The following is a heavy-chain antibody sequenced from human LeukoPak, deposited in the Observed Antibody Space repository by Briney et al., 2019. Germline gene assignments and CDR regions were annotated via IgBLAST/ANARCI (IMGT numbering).Heavy chain of an antibody. CDR2: VKSKANGGTI. J-gene: IGHJ4*02. V-gene: IGHV3-15*01. CDR3: TPWGPYSEPAKYYFDY. Sequence: RGSLRLSSAAPGFCFNNAWMSWVRPAPGEGLEWVGRVKSKANGGTIEYAAPVKGRFTISRDDSKNTLYLQMDSLETEDTAVYYCTPWGPYSEPAKYYFDYWGQGALVTVSS. CDR1: GFCFNNAW. D-gene: IGHD7-27*01.